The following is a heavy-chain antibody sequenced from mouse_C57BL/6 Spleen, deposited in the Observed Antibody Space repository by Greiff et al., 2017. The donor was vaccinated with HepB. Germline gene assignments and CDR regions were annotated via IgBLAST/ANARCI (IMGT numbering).Heavy chain of an antibody. Sequence: EVQLQQSGAELVRPGASVKLSCTASGFNFKDDYMHWVKQRPEQGLEWIGWLDPENGDTEYASKFQGKTTITAHTSSNTAYLQLSSLTSKDTAVYYCTTEGNFDHWGQGTTLTVAS. J-gene: IGHJ2*01. CDR1: GFNFKDDY. V-gene: IGHV14-4*01. CDR3: TTEGNFDH. CDR2: LDPENGDT.